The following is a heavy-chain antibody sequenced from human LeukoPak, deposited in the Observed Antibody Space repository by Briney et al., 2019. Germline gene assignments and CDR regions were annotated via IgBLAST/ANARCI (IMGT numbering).Heavy chain of an antibody. CDR1: GLTGSSYA. J-gene: IGHJ4*02. CDR2: ISYDGSNK. V-gene: IGHV3-30-3*01. CDR3: AREAYDSSGYYPFDY. Sequence: PGISLRLSCAASGLTGSSYAMHWVRQAPGKGLEWVAVISYDGSNKYYADSVKGRFTISRDNSKNTLYLQMNSLRAEDTAVYYCAREAYDSSGYYPFDYWGQGTLVTVSS. D-gene: IGHD3-22*01.